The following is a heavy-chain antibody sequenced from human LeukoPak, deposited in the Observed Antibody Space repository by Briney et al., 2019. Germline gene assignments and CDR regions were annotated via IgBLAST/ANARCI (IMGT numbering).Heavy chain of an antibody. Sequence: GGSLRLSCAASGFTFSSYSMNWVRQAPGKGLEWVSSISSSSSYIYYADSVKGRFTISRDNAKNSLYLQMNSLRAEDTAVYYCARASAAYDYGNYWGHGTLVTVSS. CDR2: ISSSSSYI. CDR3: ARASAAYDYGNY. CDR1: GFTFSSYS. J-gene: IGHJ4*01. V-gene: IGHV3-21*01. D-gene: IGHD4-17*01.